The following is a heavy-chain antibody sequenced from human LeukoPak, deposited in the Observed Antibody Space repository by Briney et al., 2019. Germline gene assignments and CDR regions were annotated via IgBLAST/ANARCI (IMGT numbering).Heavy chain of an antibody. Sequence: SVKVSCKASGGTFSSYTISWVRQAPGQGLEWMGGIIPIFGTANYAQKFQGRVTITADESTSTAYMELSSLRSEDTAVYYCARVLIRYCSSTSCFFDYWGQGTLVTVSS. CDR1: GGTFSSYT. CDR2: IIPIFGTA. J-gene: IGHJ4*02. D-gene: IGHD2-2*01. V-gene: IGHV1-69*01. CDR3: ARVLIRYCSSTSCFFDY.